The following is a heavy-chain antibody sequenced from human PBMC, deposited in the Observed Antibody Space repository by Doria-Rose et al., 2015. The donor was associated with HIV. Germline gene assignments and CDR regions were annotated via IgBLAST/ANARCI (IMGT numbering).Heavy chain of an antibody. V-gene: IGHV3-9*01. Sequence: EVQLVEAGGGLVQTGRSLRLSCVGSGFSFESYAMHWVRLAPGKGLEWVAGISWDSGAKGNADSVEGRFSISGDKAKKSVYLELRSLRPEDTAFYYCAKAPIIGPKYYSDMDVWGKGTSVTVS. J-gene: IGHJ6*03. CDR2: ISWDSGAK. CDR1: GFSFESYA. CDR3: AKAPIIGPKYYSDMDV. D-gene: IGHD3-3*01.